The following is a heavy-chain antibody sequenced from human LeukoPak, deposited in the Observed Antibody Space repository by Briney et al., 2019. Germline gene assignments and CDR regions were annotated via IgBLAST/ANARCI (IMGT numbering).Heavy chain of an antibody. CDR1: GFTFSSYA. Sequence: GGSLRLSCAASGFTFSSYAMHWVRQAPGKGLEWVAVISYDGSNKYYADSVKGRFTVSRDNSKNTLYLQMNSLRAEDTAVYYCARDGVRSGSYSSWFDPWGQGTLVTVSS. CDR2: ISYDGSNK. D-gene: IGHD1-26*01. V-gene: IGHV3-30-3*01. CDR3: ARDGVRSGSYSSWFDP. J-gene: IGHJ5*02.